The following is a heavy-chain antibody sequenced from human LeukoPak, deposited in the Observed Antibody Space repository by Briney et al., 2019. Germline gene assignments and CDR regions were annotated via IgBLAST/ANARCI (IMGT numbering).Heavy chain of an antibody. D-gene: IGHD6-13*01. CDR1: GYTFTSYG. CDR3: ARAGSSWLNYYYYGMDV. CDR2: ISAYNGNT. Sequence: ASVKVSCKASGYTFTSYGISWVRQAPGQGLEWMGWISAYNGNTNYAQKLQGRVTMTTDTSTSTAYMELRSLRSDDTAVYYCARAGSSWLNYYYYGMDVWGQGTTVTVS. V-gene: IGHV1-18*01. J-gene: IGHJ6*02.